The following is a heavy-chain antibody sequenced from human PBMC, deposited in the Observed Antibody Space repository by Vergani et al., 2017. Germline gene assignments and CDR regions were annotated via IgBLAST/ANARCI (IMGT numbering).Heavy chain of an antibody. Sequence: QVRLEESGPGLVKPSETLSLTCSVSGNSIGSGFYWAWIRQSPGEGLQWLTSIHNRGKTYHNPSLKSRVSVSLDTSKNRFSLNPTSLTATDTAVYYCARSQGDYWYFDLWGPGSLVTVSS. CDR1: GNSIGSGFY. J-gene: IGHJ2*01. CDR2: IHNRGKT. D-gene: IGHD2-21*01. V-gene: IGHV4-38-2*01. CDR3: ARSQGDYWYFDL.